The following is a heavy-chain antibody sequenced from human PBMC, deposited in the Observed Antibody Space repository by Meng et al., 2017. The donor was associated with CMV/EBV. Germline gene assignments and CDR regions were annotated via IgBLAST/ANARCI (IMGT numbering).Heavy chain of an antibody. CDR1: GGTFSSYA. Sequence: SVKVSCKASGGTFSSYAISWVRQAPGQGLEWMGGIIPIFGTANYAQKFQGRATITTDESTSTAYMELSSLRSEDTAVYYCARGEACTNGVCYPFDYWGQGTLVTVSS. CDR2: IIPIFGTA. V-gene: IGHV1-69*05. J-gene: IGHJ4*02. D-gene: IGHD2-8*01. CDR3: ARGEACTNGVCYPFDY.